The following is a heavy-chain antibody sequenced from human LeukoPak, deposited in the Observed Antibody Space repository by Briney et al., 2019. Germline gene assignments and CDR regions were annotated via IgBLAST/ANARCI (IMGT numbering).Heavy chain of an antibody. CDR3: ARDWSSSIDY. D-gene: IGHD6-6*01. V-gene: IGHV3-30*04. CDR1: GFTFSNYA. J-gene: IGHJ4*02. CDR2: ISYDGSNK. Sequence: GGSLRLSCAASGFTFSNYAMHWVRQAPGKGLEWVAVISYDGSNKYYADSVKGRFTISRDNSKNTLYLQMNSLRAEDTAVYYCARDWSSSIDYWGQGTLVTVSS.